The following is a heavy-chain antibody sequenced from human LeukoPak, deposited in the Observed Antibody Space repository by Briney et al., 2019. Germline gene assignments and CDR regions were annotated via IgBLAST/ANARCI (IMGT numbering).Heavy chain of an antibody. CDR2: ISGDGDST. D-gene: IGHD3-22*01. V-gene: IGHV3-43*02. CDR1: GFNFGDYA. J-gene: IGHJ4*02. Sequence: GGSLRLSCAASGFNFGDYAMHWVRQAPGKGLEWVSLISGDGDSTYYADSMKGRFTISRDNSRNSLYLQINSLRTEDTALYYCAKGGHYDSRGAIDYWGQGTLVTVSS. CDR3: AKGGHYDSRGAIDY.